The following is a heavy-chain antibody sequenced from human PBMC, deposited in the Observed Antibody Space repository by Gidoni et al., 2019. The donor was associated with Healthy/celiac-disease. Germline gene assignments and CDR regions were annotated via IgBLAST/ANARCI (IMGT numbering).Heavy chain of an antibody. Sequence: EVQLVESGGGLVQPGGSLRLSCADSGFTFSSYEMNWVRQAPGKGLEWVSYISSSGSTIYYADSVKGRFTISRDNAKNSLYLQMNSLRAEDTAVYYCARDGYYYDSSGYFDYWGQGTLVTVSS. V-gene: IGHV3-48*03. CDR2: ISSSGSTI. CDR3: ARDGYYYDSSGYFDY. J-gene: IGHJ4*02. CDR1: GFTFSSYE. D-gene: IGHD3-22*01.